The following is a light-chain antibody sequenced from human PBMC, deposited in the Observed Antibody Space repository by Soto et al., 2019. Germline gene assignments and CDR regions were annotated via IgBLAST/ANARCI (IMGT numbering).Light chain of an antibody. CDR2: GSS. V-gene: IGKV3-20*01. J-gene: IGKJ2*01. Sequence: EIVLTQSPGTLSLSPGERATLSCRASQSVSSSYLTWYQQKPGQAPRVLVYGSSRRATGIPHRFSGSGSGTDFTLTISRLEPEDFAVYYCQQYGRSPGYTFGQGTKLEIK. CDR3: QQYGRSPGYT. CDR1: QSVSSSY.